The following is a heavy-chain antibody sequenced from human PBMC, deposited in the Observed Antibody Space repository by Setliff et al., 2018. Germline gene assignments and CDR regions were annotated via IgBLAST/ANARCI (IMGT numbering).Heavy chain of an antibody. CDR3: TRDSYGSYYYGMDV. D-gene: IGHD5-18*01. J-gene: IGHJ6*02. V-gene: IGHV3-48*01. CDR1: GFSLGSYE. Sequence: PGGSLRLSCAASGFSLGSYEFNWVRQAPGKGLEWVSYISSSSSTIYYADSVKGRFTISRDNAKNSLYLQMNSLRAEDTAVYYCTRDSYGSYYYGMDVWGQGTTVTVSS. CDR2: ISSSSSTI.